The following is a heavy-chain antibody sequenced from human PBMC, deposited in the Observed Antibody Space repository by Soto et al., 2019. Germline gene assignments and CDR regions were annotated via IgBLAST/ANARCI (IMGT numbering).Heavy chain of an antibody. J-gene: IGHJ6*02. V-gene: IGHV5-51*01. CDR2: IYPGDSDT. CDR3: ARGRSDYEHYYYGMDV. D-gene: IGHD5-12*01. CDR1: GYRFTSYW. Sequence: GESLRISCKDSGYRFTSYWIGWVRQMPGKGLEWMGIIYPGDSDTRYSPSFQGQVTISADKSISTAYLQWSSLKASDTAMYYCARGRSDYEHYYYGMDVWGQGTTVTVSS.